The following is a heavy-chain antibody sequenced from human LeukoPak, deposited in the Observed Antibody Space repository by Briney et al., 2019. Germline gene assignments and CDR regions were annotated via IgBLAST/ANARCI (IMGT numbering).Heavy chain of an antibody. J-gene: IGHJ6*03. CDR2: ISYDGSNK. CDR3: ARDPSSSWYYVFYYYMDV. CDR1: GFTFSSYA. V-gene: IGHV3-30*04. Sequence: GRSLRLSCAASGFTFSSYAMHWVRQAPGKGLEWVAVISYDGSNKYYADSVKGRFTISRDNSKNTLYLQMNSLRAEDTAVYYCARDPSSSWYYVFYYYMDVWGKGTTVTVSS. D-gene: IGHD6-13*01.